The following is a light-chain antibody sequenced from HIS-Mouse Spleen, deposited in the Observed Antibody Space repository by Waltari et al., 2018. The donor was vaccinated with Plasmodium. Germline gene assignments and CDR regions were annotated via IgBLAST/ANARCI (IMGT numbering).Light chain of an antibody. CDR3: CSYAGSYTYV. V-gene: IGLV2-11*01. CDR1: SSDVGGYNY. Sequence: QSALTQPRSVSGSPGQPVTISCTGPSSDVGGYNYVSWYQQHPGKAPKLMIYDVSKRSSGVPDRFSGSKSGNTASLTISGLQAEDEADYYCCSYAGSYTYVFGTGTKVTVL. J-gene: IGLJ1*01. CDR2: DVS.